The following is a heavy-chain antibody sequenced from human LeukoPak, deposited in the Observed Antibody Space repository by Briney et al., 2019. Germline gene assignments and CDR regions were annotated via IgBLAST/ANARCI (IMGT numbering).Heavy chain of an antibody. Sequence: SETLSLTCTVSGGSISSSSYYWGWIRQSPGKGLEWIGSIYYSGSTYYNPSLKSRVTISVDTSKNQFSLKLSSVTAADTAVYYCARHNIQDGYNLTPFDYWGQGTLVTVSS. D-gene: IGHD5-24*01. J-gene: IGHJ4*02. CDR1: GGSISSSSYY. V-gene: IGHV4-39*01. CDR3: ARHNIQDGYNLTPFDY. CDR2: IYYSGST.